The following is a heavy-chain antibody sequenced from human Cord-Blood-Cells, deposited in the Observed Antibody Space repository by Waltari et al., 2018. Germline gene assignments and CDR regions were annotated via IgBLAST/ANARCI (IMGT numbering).Heavy chain of an antibody. Sequence: EVQLVESGGGLIQPGGSLRLSCSASGFTVSRNYMSWVRQAPGKGLEWVSVIYSGGSTYYADSVKGRFTISRDNSKNTLYLQMNSLRAEDTAVYYCARGDYDSSGYYFDYWGQGTLVTVSS. D-gene: IGHD3-22*01. J-gene: IGHJ4*02. CDR1: GFTVSRNY. CDR2: IYSGGST. V-gene: IGHV3-53*01. CDR3: ARGDYDSSGYYFDY.